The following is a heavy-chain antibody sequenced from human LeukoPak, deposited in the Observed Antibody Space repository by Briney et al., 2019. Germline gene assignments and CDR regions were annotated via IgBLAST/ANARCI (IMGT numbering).Heavy chain of an antibody. D-gene: IGHD2-2*02. Sequence: ASLKVSCKASGFTFTSYEMNWVRQASGQGLEWMVWMNPNNGNTGYAQKFQGRVTMTRDTSISTAYMELRGLRSEDTAVYYCVRDGEGAAISVNYWFDPWGQGTLVTVSS. CDR2: MNPNNGNT. V-gene: IGHV1-8*01. J-gene: IGHJ5*02. CDR1: GFTFTSYE. CDR3: VRDGEGAAISVNYWFDP.